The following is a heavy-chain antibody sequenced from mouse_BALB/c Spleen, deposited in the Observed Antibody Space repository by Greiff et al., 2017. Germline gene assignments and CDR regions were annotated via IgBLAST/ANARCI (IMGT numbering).Heavy chain of an antibody. CDR3: ARSSPMLTRGWFAY. CDR1: GFNITDYY. J-gene: IGHJ3*01. Sequence: VQLKESGAELVRPGALVKLSCKASGFNITDYYMHWVKQRPEQGLEWIGWIDPENGNTIYDPKFQGKASITADTSSHTAYLQLSSLTSEDTVVYYCARSSPMLTRGWFAYWGQGTLVTVSA. CDR2: IDPENGNT. D-gene: IGHD2-2*01. V-gene: IGHV14-1*02.